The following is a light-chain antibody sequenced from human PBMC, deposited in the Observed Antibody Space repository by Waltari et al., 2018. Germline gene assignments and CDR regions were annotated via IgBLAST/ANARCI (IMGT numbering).Light chain of an antibody. CDR3: QTGGHGTWV. CDR2: VNSDGSH. V-gene: IGLV4-69*01. Sequence: QLVLTQSPSASASLGASVKLTCTLSSGHINNVIAWHQQQPEKGPRYLMKVNSDGSHSKGDEIPDRFSGSSSGAERYLIISSVQSEDEADSYCQTGGHGTWVFGGGTKLTVL. J-gene: IGLJ3*02. CDR1: SGHINNV.